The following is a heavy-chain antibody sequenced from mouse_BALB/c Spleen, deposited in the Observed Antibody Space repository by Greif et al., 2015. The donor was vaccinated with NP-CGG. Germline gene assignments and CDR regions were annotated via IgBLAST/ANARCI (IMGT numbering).Heavy chain of an antibody. Sequence: VQLQQSGAELAKPGASVKMSCKASGYTFTSYWMHWVKQRPGQGLEWIGYINPSTGYTEYNQKFKDKATLTADKSSSTAYMQLSSLTSEDSAVYYCARGHYYGRVDYWGQGTSVTVSS. CDR3: ARGHYYGRVDY. CDR2: INPSTGYT. D-gene: IGHD1-1*01. J-gene: IGHJ4*01. CDR1: GYTFTSYW. V-gene: IGHV1-7*01.